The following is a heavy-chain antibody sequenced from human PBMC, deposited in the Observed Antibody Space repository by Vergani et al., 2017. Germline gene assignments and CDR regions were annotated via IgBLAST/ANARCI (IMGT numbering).Heavy chain of an antibody. Sequence: EVQLVQSGAEVKKPGESLKISCKGSGYSFTSYWIGWVRQMTGKGLEWMGIIYPGDSDTRYSPSFQGQVTISADKSISTAYLQWSSLKASDTAMYYCARRTHRSNHQYSSGWYSDAFDIWGQGTMVTVSS. CDR2: IYPGDSDT. CDR1: GYSFTSYW. V-gene: IGHV5-51*01. CDR3: ARRTHRSNHQYSSGWYSDAFDI. D-gene: IGHD6-19*01. J-gene: IGHJ3*02.